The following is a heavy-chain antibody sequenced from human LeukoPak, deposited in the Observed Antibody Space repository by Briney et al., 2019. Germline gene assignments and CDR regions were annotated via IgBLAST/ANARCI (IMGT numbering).Heavy chain of an antibody. Sequence: SQTLSLTCSVSGASIISDTHYWSWIRQPAGKALESIGRISTSGSTDYNPSLRSRVTISVDTSKNQFSLRLSSVTAADTGVYFCARDSAPGYYYYYMDVWGKGTTVTVSS. CDR2: ISTSGST. CDR1: GASIISDTHY. V-gene: IGHV4-61*02. CDR3: ARDSAPGYYYYYMDV. J-gene: IGHJ6*03.